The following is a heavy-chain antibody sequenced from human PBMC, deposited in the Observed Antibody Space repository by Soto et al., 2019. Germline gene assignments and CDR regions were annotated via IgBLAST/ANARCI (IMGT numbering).Heavy chain of an antibody. J-gene: IGHJ6*02. D-gene: IGHD3-16*02. CDR2: IYPGDSDT. CDR3: ATLVESGYNYYYAMDV. V-gene: IGHV5-51*01. Sequence: GESLKISCKGSGYSFTSYWIGWVRQMPGKGLEWMGIIYPGDSDTRYSPSFQGQVTISADKSISTAYLQWSSLKASDTAMYYCATLVESGYNYYYAMDVWGQGPTVTVSS. CDR1: GYSFTSYW.